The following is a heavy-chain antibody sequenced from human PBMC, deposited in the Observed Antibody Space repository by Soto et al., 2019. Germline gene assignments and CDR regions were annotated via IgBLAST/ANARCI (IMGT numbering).Heavy chain of an antibody. D-gene: IGHD3-3*01. CDR2: TYYRSKWYN. CDR1: GDSVSSNSAA. V-gene: IGHV6-1*01. Sequence: SQTLSLTCAISGDSVSSNSAAWNWIRQSPSRGLEWLGRTYYRSKWYNDYAVSVKSRITINPDTSKNQFSLQLNSVTPEDTAVYYCARELGYYECWSGVLTGDAFDIWGEGTMVTISS. J-gene: IGHJ3*02. CDR3: ARELGYYECWSGVLTGDAFDI.